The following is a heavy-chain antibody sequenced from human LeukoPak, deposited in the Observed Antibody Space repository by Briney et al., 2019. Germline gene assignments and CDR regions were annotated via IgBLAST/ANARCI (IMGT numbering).Heavy chain of an antibody. CDR1: GFTFSSYW. CDR3: AKQRGACNSTNCFYYYCGIDV. CDR2: INSDRSST. V-gene: IGHV3-74*01. Sequence: GGSLRLSCAASGFTFSSYWMHWVRQAPGKGLVWVSRINSDRSSTSYADSVKGRFTISRDNAKNTLYLQMNSLRAEDTAVYYCAKQRGACNSTNCFYYYCGIDVWGKGTTVTVSS. D-gene: IGHD2/OR15-2a*01. J-gene: IGHJ6*04.